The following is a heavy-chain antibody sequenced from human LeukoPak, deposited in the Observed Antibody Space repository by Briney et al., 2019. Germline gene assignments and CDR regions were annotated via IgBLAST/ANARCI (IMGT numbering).Heavy chain of an antibody. Sequence: SETLSLTCAVYGGSFSGYYWSWIPQPPGKGLEWIGEINHSGSTNYNPSLKSRVTISVDTSKNQFSLKLSSVTAADTAVYYCARVPYLDSFGYSYGTFDYWGQGTLVTVSS. CDR2: INHSGST. CDR3: ARVPYLDSFGYSYGTFDY. CDR1: GGSFSGYY. J-gene: IGHJ4*02. D-gene: IGHD5-18*01. V-gene: IGHV4-34*01.